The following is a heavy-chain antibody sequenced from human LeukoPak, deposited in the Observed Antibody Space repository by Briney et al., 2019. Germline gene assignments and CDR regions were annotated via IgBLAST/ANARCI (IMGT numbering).Heavy chain of an antibody. CDR2: TYYRSKWYS. J-gene: IGHJ6*02. Sequence: SQTLSLTFAISGDSVSSNSVAWNWIRQSPSRGLEWLGRTYYRSKWYSDYAVSIKGRITIKPDTSKNQFSLQLNSVTPEDTAVYYCARIGGDYSYGMDVWGQGTTVTVSS. CDR1: GDSVSSNSVA. V-gene: IGHV6-1*01. CDR3: ARIGGDYSYGMDV. D-gene: IGHD2-21*01.